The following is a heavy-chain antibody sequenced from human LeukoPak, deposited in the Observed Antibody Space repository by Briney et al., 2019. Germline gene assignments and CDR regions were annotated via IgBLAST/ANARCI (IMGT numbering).Heavy chain of an antibody. CDR1: GFTFSSYS. CDR3: ARRAGAYSHPYDY. Sequence: PGGTLRLSCAASGFTFSSYSMNWVRQAPGKGLEWVSSISSSSSYIYYADSVKGGFTISRDNAKNSLYLQMNSLRAEDTAVYYCARRAGAYSHPYDYWGQGTLVTASS. D-gene: IGHD4/OR15-4a*01. CDR2: ISSSSSYI. J-gene: IGHJ4*02. V-gene: IGHV3-21*01.